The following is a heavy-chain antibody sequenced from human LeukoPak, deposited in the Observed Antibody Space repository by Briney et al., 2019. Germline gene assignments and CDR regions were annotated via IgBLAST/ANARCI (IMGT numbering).Heavy chain of an antibody. J-gene: IGHJ4*02. CDR2: ISGRGGST. CDR1: GFPFSIYG. CDR3: ARVNPEDCSGGSCYEIFGY. D-gene: IGHD2-15*01. Sequence: GGSLRLSWAASGFPFSIYGMSWVRQAPGKGLEWGSAISGRGGSTYYADSVKGRFTISRDNAKNSLYLQMNSLRAEDTAVYYCARVNPEDCSGGSCYEIFGYWGQGTLVTVSS. V-gene: IGHV3-23*01.